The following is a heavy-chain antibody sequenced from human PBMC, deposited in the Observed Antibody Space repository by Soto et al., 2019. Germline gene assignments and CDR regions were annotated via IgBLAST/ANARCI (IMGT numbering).Heavy chain of an antibody. J-gene: IGHJ5*02. Sequence: QVQLRESGPGLVKPSQTLSLICTVSGGSISSASFYWTWIRQHPGKGLEWIGYIYYNGNTYYNPYLKSRILMSVDRSKNQFSLNLSSVTAADTAVYYCARGYFGSGESWWFDPWGQGTLVTVSS. CDR1: GGSISSASFY. CDR3: ARGYFGSGESWWFDP. CDR2: IYYNGNT. D-gene: IGHD3-16*01. V-gene: IGHV4-31*02.